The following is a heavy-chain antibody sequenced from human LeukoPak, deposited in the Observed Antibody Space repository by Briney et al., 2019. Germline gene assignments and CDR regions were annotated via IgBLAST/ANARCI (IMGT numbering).Heavy chain of an antibody. Sequence: GGSLRLSCAASGFTFSSYWISWVRQAPRKWLELVANIKLDGRKKYYVDSVKGRFNISRDNTKTSLYLQMNSLRAQDTAGYYCARNTGERSSEVSCFDPWGQGTLVTVSS. CDR2: IKLDGRKK. V-gene: IGHV3-7*01. J-gene: IGHJ5*02. D-gene: IGHD3-10*01. CDR3: ARNTGERSSEVSCFDP. CDR1: GFTFSSYW.